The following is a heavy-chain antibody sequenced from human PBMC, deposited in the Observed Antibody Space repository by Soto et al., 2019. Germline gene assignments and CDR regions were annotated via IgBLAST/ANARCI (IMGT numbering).Heavy chain of an antibody. CDR1: GGSISSGGYY. CDR2: IYYSGST. D-gene: IGHD1-26*01. CDR3: ARDVQLQQAGANGWFDP. Sequence: SETLSLTCTVSGGSISSGGYYWSWIRQHPGKGLEWIGYIYYSGSTYYNPSLKSRVTISVDTSKNQFSLKLSSVTAADTAVYYCARDVQLQQAGANGWFDPWGQGTLVTVSS. J-gene: IGHJ5*02. V-gene: IGHV4-31*03.